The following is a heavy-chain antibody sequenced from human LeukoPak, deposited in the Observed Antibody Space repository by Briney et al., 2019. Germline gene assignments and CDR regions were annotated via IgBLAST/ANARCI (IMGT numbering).Heavy chain of an antibody. D-gene: IGHD2-8*01. CDR1: GGTFSSYA. CDR2: ISAHNGNT. CDR3: ARQPLGVLISSAAVTDY. Sequence: ASVKVSCKASGGTFSSYAISWVRQAPGQGLEWMGWISAHNGNTNYAQKLQGRVTMTTDTSTSTAYMELRSLRSDDTAVYYCARQPLGVLISSAAVTDYWGQGTLVTVSS. J-gene: IGHJ4*02. V-gene: IGHV1-18*01.